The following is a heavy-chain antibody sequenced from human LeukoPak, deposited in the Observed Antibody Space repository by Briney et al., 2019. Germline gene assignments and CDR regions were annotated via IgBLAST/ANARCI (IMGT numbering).Heavy chain of an antibody. J-gene: IGHJ4*02. V-gene: IGHV3-23*01. CDR2: ISGSGGST. D-gene: IGHD3-22*01. Sequence: PGGSLRLSCAASGLTFSSYAMSWVRQAPGKGLEWVSAISGSGGSTYYADSVRGRFTISRDNSKNTLYLQMNSLRAEDTAVYYCAKGDPYYYDSSGYYLGPVDYWGQGTLVTVSS. CDR1: GLTFSSYA. CDR3: AKGDPYYYDSSGYYLGPVDY.